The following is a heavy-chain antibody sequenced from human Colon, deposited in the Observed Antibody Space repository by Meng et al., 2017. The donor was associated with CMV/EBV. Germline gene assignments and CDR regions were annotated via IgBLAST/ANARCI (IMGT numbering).Heavy chain of an antibody. CDR1: GFTFDRYT. Sequence: GESLKISCAASGFTFDRYTMNWVRQAPGKGLEWVSSISSTASFIHYAYSLEGRFTISRDNAKTSLYLEMNNLRGEDTGVYYCAGVAYDYGDRHFAYWGQGALVTVSS. V-gene: IGHV3-21*01. D-gene: IGHD4-17*01. CDR3: AGVAYDYGDRHFAY. J-gene: IGHJ4*02. CDR2: ISSTASFI.